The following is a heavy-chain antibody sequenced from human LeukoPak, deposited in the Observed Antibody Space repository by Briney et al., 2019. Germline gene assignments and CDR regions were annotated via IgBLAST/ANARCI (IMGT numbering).Heavy chain of an antibody. CDR1: GFTFSNAW. Sequence: PGGSLRLSCAASGFTFSNAWMSWVRQAPGKGLEWVGRIKSKTDGGTTDYAAPVKGRFTISRDDSKNTLYLQMNSLKTEDTAVYYCTTDCYDSSGYYWNYWGQGTLVTVSS. V-gene: IGHV3-15*01. CDR3: TTDCYDSSGYYWNY. J-gene: IGHJ4*02. D-gene: IGHD3-22*01. CDR2: IKSKTDGGTT.